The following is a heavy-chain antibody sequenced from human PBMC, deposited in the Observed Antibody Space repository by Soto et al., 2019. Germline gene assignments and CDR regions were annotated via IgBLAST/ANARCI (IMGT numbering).Heavy chain of an antibody. CDR3: ARDQSSGYYLLSFNDY. Sequence: GGSLRLSCAASGFTFSSYSMNWVRQAPGKGLEWVSYISSSSSTIYYADSVKGRFTISRDNAKNSLYLQMNSLRDEDTAVYYCARDQSSGYYLLSFNDYWGQGTLVTVSS. V-gene: IGHV3-48*02. D-gene: IGHD3-22*01. CDR1: GFTFSSYS. J-gene: IGHJ4*02. CDR2: ISSSSSTI.